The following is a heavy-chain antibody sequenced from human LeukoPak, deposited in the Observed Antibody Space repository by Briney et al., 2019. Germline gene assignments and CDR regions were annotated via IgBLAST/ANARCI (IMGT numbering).Heavy chain of an antibody. CDR1: GFTFSSYA. CDR3: AKDRAITIFGVVINYFDY. V-gene: IGHV3-23*01. D-gene: IGHD3-3*01. CDR2: ISGSGGST. Sequence: GGSLRLSCAASGFTFSSYAMSWVRQAPGKGPEWVSAISGSGGSTYYADSVKGRFTISRDNSKNTLYLQMNSLRAEDTAVYYCAKDRAITIFGVVINYFDYWGQGTLVTVSS. J-gene: IGHJ4*02.